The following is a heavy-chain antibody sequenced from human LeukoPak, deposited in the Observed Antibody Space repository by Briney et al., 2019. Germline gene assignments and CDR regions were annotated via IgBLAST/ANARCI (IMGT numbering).Heavy chain of an antibody. CDR2: IYYSGST. CDR1: GGSISSSSYY. V-gene: IGHV4-39*07. Sequence: SETLSLTCTVSGGSISSSSYYWGWIRQPPGKGLEWIGSIYYSGSTYYNPSLKSRVTISVDTSKNQLSLKLSSVTAADTAVYYCARAVGLTQGGTFDYWGQGTLVTVSS. CDR3: ARAVGLTQGGTFDY. D-gene: IGHD1-1*01. J-gene: IGHJ4*02.